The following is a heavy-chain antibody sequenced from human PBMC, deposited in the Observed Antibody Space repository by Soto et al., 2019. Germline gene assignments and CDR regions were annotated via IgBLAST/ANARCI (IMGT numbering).Heavy chain of an antibody. D-gene: IGHD1-26*01. CDR3: ARDWVGPGYSYYGMDV. CDR2: ISAYNGNT. Sequence: QVQLVQSGAEVKKPGASVKVSCKASGYTFTSYGISWVRQAPGQGLEGMGWISAYNGNTNYAQKLQGRVTMTTDTSTSTAYMELRSLRSDDTAVYYCARDWVGPGYSYYGMDVWGQGTTVTVSS. V-gene: IGHV1-18*04. J-gene: IGHJ6*02. CDR1: GYTFTSYG.